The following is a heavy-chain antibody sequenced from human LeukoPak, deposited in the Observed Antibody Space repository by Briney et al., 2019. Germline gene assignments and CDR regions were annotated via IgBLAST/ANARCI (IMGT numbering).Heavy chain of an antibody. CDR1: GGSISSYY. CDR3: ARVRGVPSYYYDSSGYYPNWFDP. D-gene: IGHD3-22*01. CDR2: IYTSGST. Sequence: SETLSLTCTVSGGSISSYYWSWIRQPAGKGLEWIGRIYTSGSTNYNPSLKSQVTMSVDTSKNQFSLKLSSVTAADTAVYYCARVRGVPSYYYDSSGYYPNWFDPWGQGTLVTVSS. V-gene: IGHV4-4*07. J-gene: IGHJ5*02.